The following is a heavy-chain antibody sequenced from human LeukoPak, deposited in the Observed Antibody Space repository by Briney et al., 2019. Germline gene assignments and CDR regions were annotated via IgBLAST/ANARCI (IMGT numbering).Heavy chain of an antibody. V-gene: IGHV4-38-2*01. CDR3: ARRPILWFGELLGGVVDSYYYYMDV. D-gene: IGHD3-10*01. J-gene: IGHJ6*03. CDR1: GYSISSGYY. Sequence: SETLSLTCAVSGYSISSGYYWGWIRQPPGKGLEWIGSIYHSGSTYYNPSLKSRVTISVDTSKNQFSLKLSSVTAAGTAVYYCARRPILWFGELLGGVVDSYYYYMDVWGKGTTVTVSS. CDR2: IYHSGST.